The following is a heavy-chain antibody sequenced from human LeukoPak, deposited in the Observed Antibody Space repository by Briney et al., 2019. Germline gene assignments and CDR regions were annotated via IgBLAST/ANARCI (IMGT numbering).Heavy chain of an antibody. D-gene: IGHD2-15*01. CDR3: ARARGSGGRDVRGFDY. Sequence: ASVKVSCKASGYIFTGYYMHWVRQAPGQGLEWMGWINPNSGGTNYAQKFQGRVTMTRDTSISTAYMELSRLRSDDTAVHYCARARGSGGRDVRGFDYWGQGTLVTVSS. CDR1: GYIFTGYY. CDR2: INPNSGGT. J-gene: IGHJ4*02. V-gene: IGHV1-2*02.